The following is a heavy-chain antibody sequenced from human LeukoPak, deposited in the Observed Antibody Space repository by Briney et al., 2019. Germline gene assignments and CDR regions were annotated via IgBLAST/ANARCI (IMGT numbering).Heavy chain of an antibody. CDR1: GFTFSSYG. Sequence: PGGSLRLSCAASGFTFSSYGMHWVRQAPGKGLEWVAVISYDGSNKYYADSVKGRFTISRDNSKNTLYLQMNSLRSEDTAVYYCARDLSELRYIEYYYYGMDVWGQGTTVTVSS. V-gene: IGHV3-30-3*01. CDR2: ISYDGSNK. J-gene: IGHJ6*02. CDR3: ARDLSELRYIEYYYYGMDV. D-gene: IGHD3-9*01.